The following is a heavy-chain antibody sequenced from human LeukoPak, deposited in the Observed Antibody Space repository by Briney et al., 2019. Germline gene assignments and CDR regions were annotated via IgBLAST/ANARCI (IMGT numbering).Heavy chain of an antibody. V-gene: IGHV4-39*01. CDR2: IYYSGST. CDR1: GGSISSSSYY. D-gene: IGHD3-10*01. J-gene: IGHJ3*02. CDR3: ARSGYAFDI. Sequence: PSETLSLTCTVSGGSISSSSYYWGWIRQPPGKGLEWIGSIYYSGSTYYNPSLKSRVTISVDTSKNQFSLKLSSVTAADTAVYYCARSGYAFDIWGQGTMVTVSS.